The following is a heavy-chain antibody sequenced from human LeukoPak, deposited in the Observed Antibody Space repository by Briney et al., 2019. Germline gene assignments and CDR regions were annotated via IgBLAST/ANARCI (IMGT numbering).Heavy chain of an antibody. CDR1: GYTFTTYY. CDR2: INPRGGST. J-gene: IGHJ4*02. V-gene: IGHV1-46*01. Sequence: GASVKVSCKASGYTFTTYYMHWVRQAPGQGLEWVGLINPRGGSTTYAQKFQGRVTLTRDTSTSTVYMELSSLRSEDTAMYYCTRELGGSYNDHWGQGTLVTVSS. CDR3: TRELGGSYNDH. D-gene: IGHD1-26*01.